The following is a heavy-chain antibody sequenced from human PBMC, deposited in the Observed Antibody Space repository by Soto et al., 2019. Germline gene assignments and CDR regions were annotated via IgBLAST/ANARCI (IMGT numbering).Heavy chain of an antibody. CDR1: GYTFTSYD. CDR3: ARGFRAPSGASTYNWFDP. J-gene: IGHJ5*02. D-gene: IGHD2-15*01. V-gene: IGHV1-8*01. Sequence: ASVKVSCKASGYTFTSYDINWVRQATGQGLEWMGWMNPNSGNTGYAQKFQGRVTMTRNTSISTAYMELSSLRSEDTAVYYCARGFRAPSGASTYNWFDPWGQGPLVPVSS. CDR2: MNPNSGNT.